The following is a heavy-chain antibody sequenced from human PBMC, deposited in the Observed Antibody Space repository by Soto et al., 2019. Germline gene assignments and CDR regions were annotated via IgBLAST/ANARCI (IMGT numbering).Heavy chain of an antibody. Sequence: SVKVSCKASGGTFSSYAISWVRQAPGQGLEWMGGIIPIFGTANYAQKFQGRVTITADESTSTAYMELSSLRSEDTAVYYCARDGNRGYSYRWFDPWGQGTLVTVSS. D-gene: IGHD5-18*01. CDR2: IIPIFGTA. CDR3: ARDGNRGYSYRWFDP. J-gene: IGHJ5*02. V-gene: IGHV1-69*13. CDR1: GGTFSSYA.